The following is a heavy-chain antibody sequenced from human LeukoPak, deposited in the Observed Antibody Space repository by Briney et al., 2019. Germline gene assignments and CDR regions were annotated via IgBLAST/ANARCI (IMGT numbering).Heavy chain of an antibody. CDR1: GGTFSSYA. V-gene: IGHV1-69*13. Sequence: SMKVSCKASGGTFSSYAISWVRQAPGQGLEWMGGIIPIFGTANYAQKFQGRVTITADESTSTAYMELSSLRSEDTAVYYCARDKVPKTAIPVWRAFDIWGQGTMVTVSS. CDR2: IIPIFGTA. D-gene: IGHD5-18*01. CDR3: ARDKVPKTAIPVWRAFDI. J-gene: IGHJ3*02.